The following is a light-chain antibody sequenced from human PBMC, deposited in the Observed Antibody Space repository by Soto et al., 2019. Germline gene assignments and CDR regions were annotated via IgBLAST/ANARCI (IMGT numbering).Light chain of an antibody. Sequence: QSALTQPHSVSGSPGQSVTISCTGTSTDVGNYNYVSWYQHHPGKAPKLMIYDVNKRPSGVPDRFSGSKSGNTASLTISGLQAEDEADYYCCSYAGSFTVVFGGGTKLTVL. CDR1: STDVGNYNY. CDR3: CSYAGSFTVV. J-gene: IGLJ2*01. CDR2: DVN. V-gene: IGLV2-11*01.